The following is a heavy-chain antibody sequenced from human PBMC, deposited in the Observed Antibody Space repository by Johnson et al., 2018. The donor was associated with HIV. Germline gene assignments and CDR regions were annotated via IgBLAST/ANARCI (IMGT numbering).Heavy chain of an antibody. CDR3: AREGPSERAGFDI. Sequence: VQLVESGGGLVQPGRSLRLSCAASGFTFTNYWMHWVRKAPGKGLVWVSRVNGDGSYTTYADAVKGRFTISRDNAKNTLYLQMNSLRAEDTAVYYCAREGPSERAGFDIWGQGTMVTVSS. V-gene: IGHV3-74*01. CDR1: GFTFTNYW. CDR2: VNGDGSYT. J-gene: IGHJ3*02.